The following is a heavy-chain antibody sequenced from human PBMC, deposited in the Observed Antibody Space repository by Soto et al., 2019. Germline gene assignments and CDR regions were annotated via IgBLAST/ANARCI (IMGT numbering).Heavy chain of an antibody. D-gene: IGHD2-8*01. J-gene: IGHJ4*02. CDR1: GFTFRNYG. CDR3: AKGGGIMYLDQ. Sequence: EVQLLESGGGLVQPGGSLRLSCAASGFTFRNYGMSWVRQVPGKGLEWVSSISGSGGTTYYADSVKGRFTISRDNSKNTLYVQMTSLRAEDTAIYFCAKGGGIMYLDQWGQGTLVTVSS. CDR2: ISGSGGTT. V-gene: IGHV3-23*01.